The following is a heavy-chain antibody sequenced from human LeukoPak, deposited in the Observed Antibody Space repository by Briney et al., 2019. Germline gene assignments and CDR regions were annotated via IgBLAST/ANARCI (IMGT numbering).Heavy chain of an antibody. Sequence: GGSLRLSCAASGFTFSSYSMNWVRQAPGKGLEWVSSISSSSSYIYYADSVKGRFTISRDNAKNSLYLQMNSLRAEDTAVYYCAKGATMIVVVITAVDYWGQGTLVTVSS. V-gene: IGHV3-21*04. CDR1: GFTFSSYS. D-gene: IGHD3-22*01. J-gene: IGHJ4*02. CDR2: ISSSSSYI. CDR3: AKGATMIVVVITAVDY.